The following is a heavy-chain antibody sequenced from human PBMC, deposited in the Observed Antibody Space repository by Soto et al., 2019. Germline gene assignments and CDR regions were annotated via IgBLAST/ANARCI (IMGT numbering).Heavy chain of an antibody. Sequence: VQLVESGGGLVQPGGSLRLSCAASGFTFSSYWMHWVRQAPGKGLVWVSRINSDGSSTSYADSVKGRFTISRDNAKNTLYLQMNSLRAEDTAVYYCARDPYYDILTGYIEYNWFDPWGQGTLVTVSS. CDR2: INSDGSST. CDR3: ARDPYYDILTGYIEYNWFDP. V-gene: IGHV3-74*01. CDR1: GFTFSSYW. J-gene: IGHJ5*02. D-gene: IGHD3-9*01.